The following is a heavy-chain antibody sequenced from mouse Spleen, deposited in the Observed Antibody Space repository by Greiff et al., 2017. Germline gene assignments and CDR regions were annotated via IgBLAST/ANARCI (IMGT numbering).Heavy chain of an antibody. D-gene: IGHD1-1*01. V-gene: IGHV1S127*01. J-gene: IGHJ3*01. CDR2: IDPSDSET. Sequence: QVQLQQSGPQLVRPGASVKISCKASGYSFTSYWMHWVKQRPGQGLEWIGMIDPSDSETRLNQKFKDKATLTVDKSSSTAYMQLSSPTSEDSAVYYCARRDYYGSSPFAYWGQGTLVTVSA. CDR1: GYSFTSYW. CDR3: ARRDYYGSSPFAY.